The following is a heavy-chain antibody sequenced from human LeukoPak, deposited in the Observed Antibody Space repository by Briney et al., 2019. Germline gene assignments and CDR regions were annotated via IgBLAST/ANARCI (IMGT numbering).Heavy chain of an antibody. CDR2: INWNGGRI. J-gene: IGHJ6*02. V-gene: IGHV3-9*01. CDR1: GFTFIDYA. CDR3: ATLAWPGVAGTDLSHYNAMDV. Sequence: GRSLRLSCAASGFTFIDYAMHWVRQAPGKGLEWVSGINWNGGRIDYAESVKGRFTISRDNAKNSLYLQMSSLRPEDTALYYCATLAWPGVAGTDLSHYNAMDVWGQGTTVTVSS. D-gene: IGHD6-19*01.